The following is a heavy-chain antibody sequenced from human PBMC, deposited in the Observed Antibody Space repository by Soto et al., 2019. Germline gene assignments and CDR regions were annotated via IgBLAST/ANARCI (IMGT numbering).Heavy chain of an antibody. Sequence: EVQLVESGGGLVQPGGSLRLSCAASGFSFNTHWMHWVRQAPGKGLVWVSRINHDGSSTTYADSVKGRFTTSRDKAKNTMYLQMNSWRGEDKAVYYCVRDAERVDVMSDHYYIDVWGEGTTVTVSS. CDR3: VRDAERVDVMSDHYYIDV. V-gene: IGHV3-74*01. J-gene: IGHJ6*03. D-gene: IGHD3-16*01. CDR2: INHDGSST. CDR1: GFSFNTHW.